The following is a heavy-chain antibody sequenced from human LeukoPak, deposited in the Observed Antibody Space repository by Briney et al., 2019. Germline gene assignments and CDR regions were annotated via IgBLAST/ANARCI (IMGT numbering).Heavy chain of an antibody. D-gene: IGHD4-11*01. CDR2: ISGSGGST. CDR3: AKKKTDYYWYFDL. CDR1: GFTFSSYA. Sequence: PGGSLRLSCAASGFTFSSYAMSLVRQAPGKGLEWVSAISGSGGSTYYADSVKGRFTISRDNSKDTLYLQMYSLKAEDTAVYYCAKKKTDYYWYFDLWGRGTLVTVSS. J-gene: IGHJ2*01. V-gene: IGHV3-23*01.